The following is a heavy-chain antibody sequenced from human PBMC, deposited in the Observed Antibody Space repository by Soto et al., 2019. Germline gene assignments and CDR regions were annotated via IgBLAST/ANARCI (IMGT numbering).Heavy chain of an antibody. Sequence: PSETLSLTCTVSDGSISVTSYYWGWIRQPPGMGLEWIGSIYYSGSIYYNPSLKSRLTISVDTSLNQFSLKLSSVTAADTAVYYCVRAERWQQFVDYWGQGTLVTVSS. J-gene: IGHJ4*02. CDR3: VRAERWQQFVDY. CDR2: IYYSGSI. V-gene: IGHV4-39*01. CDR1: DGSISVTSYY.